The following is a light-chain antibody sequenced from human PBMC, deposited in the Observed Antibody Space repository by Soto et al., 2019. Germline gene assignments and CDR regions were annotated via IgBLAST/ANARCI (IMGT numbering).Light chain of an antibody. J-gene: IGKJ2*01. CDR1: QNVNSW. V-gene: IGKV1-5*03. CDR2: KTG. CDR3: QQYSSYST. Sequence: DIQMTQPPSILSASIGDRVTITCRASQNVNSWVAWYLQRPGRAPKLLMYKTGDLENGVSERFSGSGFGTEFTLTINNLRPDDFGTYYCQQYSSYSTFGQGTKLE.